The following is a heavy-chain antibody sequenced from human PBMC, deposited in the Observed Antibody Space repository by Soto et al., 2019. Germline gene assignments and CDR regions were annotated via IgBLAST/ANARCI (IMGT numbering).Heavy chain of an antibody. CDR2: INHSGST. V-gene: IGHV4-39*07. CDR1: GGSISSGDYY. J-gene: IGHJ4*02. Sequence: SETLSLTCTVSGGSISSGDYYWSWIRQPPGKGLEWIGEINHSGSTNYNPSLKSRVTISVDTSKNQFSLKLTSVTAADTAVYYCARKTGIRYYFEYWGQGMLVTVSS. CDR3: ARKTGIRYYFEY. D-gene: IGHD3-10*01.